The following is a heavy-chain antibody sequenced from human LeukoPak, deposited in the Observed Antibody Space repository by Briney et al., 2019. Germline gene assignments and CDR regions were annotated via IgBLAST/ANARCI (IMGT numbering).Heavy chain of an antibody. CDR2: ISAHNGNT. D-gene: IGHD6-6*01. V-gene: IGHV1-18*01. CDR3: ARDLGSSATSTNWFDP. CDR1: GYTFTSYG. J-gene: IGHJ5*02. Sequence: ASVKVSCKASGYTFTSYGISWVRQAPGQGLEWMGWISAHNGNTNYAQKLQGRVTMTTDTSTSTAYMELRSLRSDDTAVYYCARDLGSSATSTNWFDPWGQGTLVTVSP.